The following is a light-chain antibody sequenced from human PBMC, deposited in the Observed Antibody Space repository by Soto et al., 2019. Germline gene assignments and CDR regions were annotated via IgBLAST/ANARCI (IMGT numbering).Light chain of an antibody. Sequence: DIVMTQSPDSLAVSLGERASITCRSSQAVFRDSSGSHLLAWYQQKPGQPPKLLIYWASTRESGVPDRFSGSGSRTAFTLTISSLQAEDVAVYYCQQFRSPPLFTFGQGTKLEI. CDR1: QAVFRDSSGSHL. CDR2: WAS. V-gene: IGKV4-1*01. J-gene: IGKJ2*01. CDR3: QQFRSPPLFT.